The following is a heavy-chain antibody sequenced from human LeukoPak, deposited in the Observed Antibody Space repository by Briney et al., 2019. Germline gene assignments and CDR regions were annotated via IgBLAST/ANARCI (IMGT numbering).Heavy chain of an antibody. J-gene: IGHJ4*02. V-gene: IGHV3-53*01. CDR3: ASGGMGARKYYSDPFHY. D-gene: IGHD3-10*01. CDR2: LYSRGGT. Sequence: GGSLRLSCAASGFTVGSNYMSWVRQAPGKGLEWVSILYSRGGTYYADSVKGRFTISRDDSKNTLYLQMNSLRAEDTAVYYCASGGMGARKYYSDPFHYWGQGTLVTVSS. CDR1: GFTVGSNY.